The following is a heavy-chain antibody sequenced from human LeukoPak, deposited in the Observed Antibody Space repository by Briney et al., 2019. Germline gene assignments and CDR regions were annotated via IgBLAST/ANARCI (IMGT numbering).Heavy chain of an antibody. V-gene: IGHV3-74*01. Sequence: GGSLRLSCAASGFTFSSYWMHWVRQAPGKGLVWVSRINSDGSSTSYADSVKSRFTISRDNAKNTLYLQMNSLRAEDTAVCYCARGDYGGNHPSGYWGQGTLVTVSS. CDR3: ARGDYGGNHPSGY. D-gene: IGHD4-23*01. CDR1: GFTFSSYW. J-gene: IGHJ4*02. CDR2: INSDGSST.